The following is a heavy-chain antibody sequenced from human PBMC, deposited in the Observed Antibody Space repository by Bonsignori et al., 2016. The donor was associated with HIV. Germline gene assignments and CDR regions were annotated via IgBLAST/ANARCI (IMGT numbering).Heavy chain of an antibody. V-gene: IGHV4-59*01. CDR3: ARDRGGYGPWDFDY. Sequence: SETLSLTCTVSGGSISSYYWSWIRQPPGKGLEWIGYIYYSGSTNYNPSLKSRVTISVDTSKNQFSLKLSSVTAADTAVYYCARDRGGYGPWDFDYWGQGTLVTVSS. J-gene: IGHJ4*02. CDR2: IYYSGST. D-gene: IGHD5-18*01. CDR1: GGSISSYY.